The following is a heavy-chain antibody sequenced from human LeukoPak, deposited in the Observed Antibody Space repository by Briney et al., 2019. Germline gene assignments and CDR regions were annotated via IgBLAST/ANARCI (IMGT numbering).Heavy chain of an antibody. V-gene: IGHV3-30*04. J-gene: IGHJ4*02. CDR3: ARDGDYGDYGYYFDY. CDR2: MSYDGNDK. Sequence: GGSLRLSCAASGFTFSSYAIHWVRQAPGKGLEWVAVMSYDGNDKYYADSVKGRFTISRDNSKNSLYLRMTSLRPEDSAVYYCARDGDYGDYGYYFDYWGQGTLVTVSS. CDR1: GFTFSSYA. D-gene: IGHD4-17*01.